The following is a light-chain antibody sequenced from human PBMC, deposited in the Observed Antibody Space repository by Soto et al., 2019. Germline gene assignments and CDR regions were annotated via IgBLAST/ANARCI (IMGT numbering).Light chain of an antibody. CDR1: QSLVHSDGSTY. V-gene: IGKV2-24*01. CDR3: MQASQFPFT. CDR2: KTS. J-gene: IGKJ3*01. Sequence: DIVMTQTPLSSPVTLGQPASISCRSSQSLVHSDGSTYLSWLHQRPGQPPRLLIYKTSIRFSGVPDRFSGSGARTDFTLSISRVEAEDVGIYYCMQASQFPFTFGPGTTVDIK.